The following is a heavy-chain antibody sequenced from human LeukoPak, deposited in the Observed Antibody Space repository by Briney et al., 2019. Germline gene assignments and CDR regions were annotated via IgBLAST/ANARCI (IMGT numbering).Heavy chain of an antibody. Sequence: VASVKVSCKASGYTFTSYGISWVRQAPGQGLEWMGWISAFNGNTNYAQKLQGRVTMTTDTSTSTAYMELRSLRYDDTAVYYCAREQHPNDYWGQGTLVPVSS. J-gene: IGHJ4*02. V-gene: IGHV1-18*01. D-gene: IGHD5-18*01. CDR1: GYTFTSYG. CDR2: ISAFNGNT. CDR3: AREQHPNDY.